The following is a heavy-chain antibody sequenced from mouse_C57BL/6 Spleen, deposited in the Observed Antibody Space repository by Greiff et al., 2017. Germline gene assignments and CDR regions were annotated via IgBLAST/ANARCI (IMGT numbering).Heavy chain of an antibody. CDR2: IYPGSGST. D-gene: IGHD1-1*01. CDR3: ARRKAYYGSFYYFDY. Sequence: VQLQQPGAELVKPGASVKMSCKASGYTFTSYWITWVKQRPGQGLEWIGDIYPGSGSTNYNEKFKSKATLTVDTSSSTAYRQLSSLTSEYSAVYYCARRKAYYGSFYYFDYGGQGTTLTVSA. V-gene: IGHV1-55*01. J-gene: IGHJ2*01. CDR1: GYTFTSYW.